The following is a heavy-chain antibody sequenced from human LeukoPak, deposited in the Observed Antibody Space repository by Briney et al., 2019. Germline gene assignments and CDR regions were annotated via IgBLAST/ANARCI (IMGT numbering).Heavy chain of an antibody. Sequence: GESLQISCKGSGYSFTSYWISWVRQMPGKGLEWMGIIYPGDSDTRYSPSFQGQVTISADKSISTAYLQWSSLKASDTAMYYCARHYDCSSTSCQNYYYYYGMDVWGQGTTVTVSS. J-gene: IGHJ6*02. CDR3: ARHYDCSSTSCQNYYYYYGMDV. CDR2: IYPGDSDT. CDR1: GYSFTSYW. V-gene: IGHV5-51*01. D-gene: IGHD2-2*01.